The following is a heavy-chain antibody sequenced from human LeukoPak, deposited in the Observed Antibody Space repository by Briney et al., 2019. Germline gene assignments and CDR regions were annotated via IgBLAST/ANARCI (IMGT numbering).Heavy chain of an antibody. CDR2: IHYSGNT. V-gene: IGHV4-59*01. CDR3: ARGGWFHDR. Sequence: SETLSLTCSVSNGSISTTYWSWIRQPPGKGLEWIGNIHYSGNTNYNSSLKSRVTISVDTSKNQFSLKMISVTTTDTAVYFCARGGWFHDRWGQGTLVTVSS. D-gene: IGHD6-19*01. J-gene: IGHJ5*02. CDR1: NGSISTTY.